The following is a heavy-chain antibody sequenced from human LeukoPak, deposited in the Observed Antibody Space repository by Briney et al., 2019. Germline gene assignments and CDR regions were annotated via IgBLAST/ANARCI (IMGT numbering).Heavy chain of an antibody. CDR1: GGSISSTGHY. J-gene: IGHJ4*02. V-gene: IGHV4-39*07. CDR2: IYSNGNT. CDR3: ARSATVTTGFFDY. D-gene: IGHD4-17*01. Sequence: SETLSLTCSVSGGSISSTGHYWGWIRQSPEKGLDWIGSIYSNGNTYYNPSVKSRVTMSVDTSKNQFSLKLTSMTAAETAVYYCARSATVTTGFFDYWGQGALVTVSS.